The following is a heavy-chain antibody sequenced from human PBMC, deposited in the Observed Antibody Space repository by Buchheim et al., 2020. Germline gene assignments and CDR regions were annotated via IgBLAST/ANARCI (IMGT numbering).Heavy chain of an antibody. D-gene: IGHD6-6*01. J-gene: IGHJ4*02. CDR2: ISGDGTLT. CDR1: GLYFSRHW. Sequence: QLVESGGGLVQPGGALRPSCAASGLYFSRHWMNWVRQAPGEGLVWVARISGDGTLTYYADSVKGRFTISRYNAEKALFLQMSSLTVDDTAVYFCADVHVNVWGQGT. V-gene: IGHV3-74*01. CDR3: ADVHVNV.